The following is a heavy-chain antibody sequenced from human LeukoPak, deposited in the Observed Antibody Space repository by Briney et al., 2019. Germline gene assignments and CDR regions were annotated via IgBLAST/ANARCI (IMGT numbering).Heavy chain of an antibody. CDR2: INHSGST. J-gene: IGHJ4*02. CDR3: ARPHNRYCSSTSCSHFDY. CDR1: GGSFSGYY. Sequence: SETLSLTCAVYGGSFSGYYWSWIRQPPGKGLEWIGEINHSGSTNYNPSLKSRVTISVDTSKNQFSLKLSSVTAADTAVYYCARPHNRYCSSTSCSHFDYWGQGTLVTVSS. V-gene: IGHV4-34*01. D-gene: IGHD2-2*01.